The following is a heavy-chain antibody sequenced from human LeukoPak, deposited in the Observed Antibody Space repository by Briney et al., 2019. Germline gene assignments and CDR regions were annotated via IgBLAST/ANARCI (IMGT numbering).Heavy chain of an antibody. CDR1: GFTFSSYA. CDR3: AKGLASSGWYGENYYYYGMDV. V-gene: IGHV3-23*01. CDR2: ISGSGGST. Sequence: GGSLRLSCAASGFTFSSYAMSWVRQAPGKGLEWVSAISGSGGSTYYADSVKGRFTISRDNSKNTLYLQMNSLRAEDTAVYYCAKGLASSGWYGENYYYYGMDVWGQGTTVTVSS. J-gene: IGHJ6*02. D-gene: IGHD6-19*01.